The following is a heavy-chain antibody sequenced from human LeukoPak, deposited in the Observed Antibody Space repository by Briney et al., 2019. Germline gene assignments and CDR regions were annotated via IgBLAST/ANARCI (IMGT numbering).Heavy chain of an antibody. Sequence: PSETLSLTCTVSGGSIGTYYWSWVRQSPGKGLEWIGYIYVTGNRYNPYLQSRVTISVDTSRNQFFLKMSSVTATDTAVYYCARHIGGGIEDMDVWGKGTKVTVSS. D-gene: IGHD3-16*02. J-gene: IGHJ6*03. CDR3: ARHIGGGIEDMDV. V-gene: IGHV4-59*08. CDR1: GGSIGTYY. CDR2: IYVTGN.